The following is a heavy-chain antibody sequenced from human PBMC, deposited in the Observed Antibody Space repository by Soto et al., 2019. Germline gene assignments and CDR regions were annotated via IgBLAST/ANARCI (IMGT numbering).Heavy chain of an antibody. D-gene: IGHD3-16*01. CDR2: IIPILAIA. J-gene: IGHJ4*02. CDR1: GGTFSSYT. CDR3: ARELALVGGWY. Sequence: QVQLVQSGAEVKKPGSSVKVSCKASGGTFSSYTISWVRQAPGQGLEWMGRIIPILAIANYAQKFQGRVTVTADKSTSAAYMEVSSLRSEDTAVDYCARELALVGGWYWFQGTLVTVST. V-gene: IGHV1-69*08.